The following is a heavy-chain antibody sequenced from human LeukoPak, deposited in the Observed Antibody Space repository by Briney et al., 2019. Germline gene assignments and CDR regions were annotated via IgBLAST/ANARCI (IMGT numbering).Heavy chain of an antibody. J-gene: IGHJ4*02. CDR1: GGSISSSSYY. CDR3: ARQVAVALHYFDY. D-gene: IGHD6-19*01. CDR2: IYYSGST. Sequence: SETLSLTCTVSGGSISSSSYYWGWIRQPPGKGLEWIGSIYYSGSTYYNPSLKSRVTISVDTSKNQFSLKLSSVTAADTAVYYCARQVAVALHYFDYWGQGTLVTVSS. V-gene: IGHV4-39*01.